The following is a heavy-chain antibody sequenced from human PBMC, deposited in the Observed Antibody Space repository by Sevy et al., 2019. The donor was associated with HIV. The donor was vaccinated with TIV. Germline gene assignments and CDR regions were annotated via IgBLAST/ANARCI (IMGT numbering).Heavy chain of an antibody. Sequence: ASVKVSCKASGYTFTSYAMNWVRQAPGQGLEWMGWINTNPGNPTYAQGFTGRFVFSLDTSVSTAYLQISSLKAEDTAVYYCARAYYGSGRYYYYGMDVWGQGTTVTVSS. CDR2: INTNPGNP. CDR1: GYTFTSYA. CDR3: ARAYYGSGRYYYYGMDV. J-gene: IGHJ6*02. V-gene: IGHV7-4-1*02. D-gene: IGHD3-10*01.